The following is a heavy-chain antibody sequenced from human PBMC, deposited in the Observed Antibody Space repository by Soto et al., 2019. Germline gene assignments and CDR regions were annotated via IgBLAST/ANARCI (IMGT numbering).Heavy chain of an antibody. J-gene: IGHJ5*02. Sequence: GGSLRLSCAASGFTFSSYSMNWVRQSPGKGLEWVSSISSSSSYIYYADSVKGRFTISRDNAKNSLYLQMNSLRAEDTAVYYCARDRDYDYVWGSYRYTQWFDPWGQGTLVTVSS. CDR1: GFTFSSYS. V-gene: IGHV3-21*01. CDR2: ISSSSSYI. CDR3: ARDRDYDYVWGSYRYTQWFDP. D-gene: IGHD3-16*02.